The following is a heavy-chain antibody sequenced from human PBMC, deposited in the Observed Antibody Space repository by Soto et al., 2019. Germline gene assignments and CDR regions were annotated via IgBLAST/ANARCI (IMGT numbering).Heavy chain of an antibody. CDR2: IYYSGST. Sequence: SATLSLPCTVSGGSISSSSYYWGWIRQPPGKGLEWIGSIYYSGSTYYNPSLKSRVTISVDTSKNQFSLKLSSVTAADTAVYYCASRYCSGGSCYSVSFGGLHYWGQGTLVTVSS. D-gene: IGHD2-15*01. CDR3: ASRYCSGGSCYSVSFGGLHY. CDR1: GGSISSSSYY. J-gene: IGHJ4*02. V-gene: IGHV4-39*01.